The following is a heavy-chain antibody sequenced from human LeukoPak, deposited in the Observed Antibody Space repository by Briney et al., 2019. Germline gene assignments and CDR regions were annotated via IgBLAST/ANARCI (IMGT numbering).Heavy chain of an antibody. D-gene: IGHD3-9*01. Sequence: GGSLRLSCTASGFTFGDYAMSWVRQAPGKGLEWVGFIRSKAYGGTTDYAASVKGRFTISRDDSKSIAYLQMNSLKTEDAAVYYCTSASRHWLLQDVDYYGMDVWGQGTTVTVSS. CDR1: GFTFGDYA. J-gene: IGHJ6*02. CDR3: TSASRHWLLQDVDYYGMDV. CDR2: IRSKAYGGTT. V-gene: IGHV3-49*04.